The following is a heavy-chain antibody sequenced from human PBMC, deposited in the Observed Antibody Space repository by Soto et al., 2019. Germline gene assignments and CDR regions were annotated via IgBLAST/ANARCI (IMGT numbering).Heavy chain of an antibody. CDR1: GFTFSSYS. Sequence: GGSLRLSCAASGFTFSSYSMNWVRQAPGKGLEWVAVISYDGSNKYYADSVKGRFTISRDNSKNTLYLQMNSLRAEDTAVYYCANVREVVLVPAAIYYGMDVWGQGTTVTVSS. CDR3: ANVREVVLVPAAIYYGMDV. V-gene: IGHV3-30*18. CDR2: ISYDGSNK. J-gene: IGHJ6*02. D-gene: IGHD2-2*01.